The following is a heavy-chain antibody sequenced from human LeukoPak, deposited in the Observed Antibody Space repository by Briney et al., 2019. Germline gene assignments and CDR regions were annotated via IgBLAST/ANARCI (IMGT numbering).Heavy chain of an antibody. Sequence: SETLSLTCAVSGGSISGGGYSWSWIRQPPGKGLEWIGYIYHSGSTYYNPSLKSRVTISADRSKNQFSLKLSSVTAADTAVYYCAIQIPDYGGNSFYYGMDVWGQGTTVTVSS. V-gene: IGHV4-30-2*01. CDR1: GGSISGGGYS. J-gene: IGHJ6*02. D-gene: IGHD4-23*01. CDR2: IYHSGST. CDR3: AIQIPDYGGNSFYYGMDV.